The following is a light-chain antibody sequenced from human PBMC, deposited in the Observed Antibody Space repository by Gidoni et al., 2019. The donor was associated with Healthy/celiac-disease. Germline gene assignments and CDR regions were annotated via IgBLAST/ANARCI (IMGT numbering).Light chain of an antibody. CDR3: QQSYSTPRT. V-gene: IGKV1-39*01. Sequence: DIQMTQSPSSLSASVGDSVTITCRASQSISSYLNWYQQKPGKAPTILIYAASSVQSGVPSRFSGSGSGTDFTLTISSLQPEDFATYYCQQSYSTPRTFGQGTKLEIK. CDR1: QSISSY. J-gene: IGKJ2*01. CDR2: AAS.